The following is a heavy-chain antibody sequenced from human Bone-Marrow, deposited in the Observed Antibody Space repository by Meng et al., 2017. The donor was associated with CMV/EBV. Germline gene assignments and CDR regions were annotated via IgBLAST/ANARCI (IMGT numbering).Heavy chain of an antibody. CDR3: ARGRDFWSGYYAHGPSHYYYYGMDV. D-gene: IGHD3-3*01. V-gene: IGHV1-8*01. CDR2: MNPNSGNT. Sequence: ASVKVSCKASGCTFTSYDINWVRQATGQGLEWMGWMNPNSGNTGYAQKFQGRVTMTRNTSISTAYMELSSLRSEDTAVYYCARGRDFWSGYYAHGPSHYYYYGMDVWGQGTTVTVSS. J-gene: IGHJ6*02. CDR1: GCTFTSYD.